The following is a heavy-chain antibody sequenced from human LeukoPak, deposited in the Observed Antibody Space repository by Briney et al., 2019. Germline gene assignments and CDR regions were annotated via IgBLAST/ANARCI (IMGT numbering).Heavy chain of an antibody. D-gene: IGHD6-13*01. J-gene: IGHJ5*02. CDR1: GYTFTGYY. CDR2: INPNSGGT. V-gene: IGHV1-2*04. CDR3: ARGESSSWGWFDP. Sequence: GASVKVSCKASGYTFTGYYMHWVRQAPGQGLEWMGWINPNSGGTNYAQKFQGWVTMTRDTSISTAYMELSRLRSDDTAVYYCARGESSSWGWFDPWGQGTLVTVSS.